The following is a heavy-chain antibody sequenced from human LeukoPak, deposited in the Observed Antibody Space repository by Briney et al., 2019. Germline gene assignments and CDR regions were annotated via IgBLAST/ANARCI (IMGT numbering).Heavy chain of an antibody. V-gene: IGHV3-30*02. D-gene: IGHD3-22*01. Sequence: GGSLRLSCAASGLTFSHYGFHWVRQAPGKGLEWVAFMRSDGSDKYYADSVKGRFTISRDNSKDTLYLQMNSLRAEDTAVYYCAKHDSSSYYWGQGTLVTVSS. J-gene: IGHJ4*02. CDR1: GLTFSHYG. CDR2: MRSDGSDK. CDR3: AKHDSSSYY.